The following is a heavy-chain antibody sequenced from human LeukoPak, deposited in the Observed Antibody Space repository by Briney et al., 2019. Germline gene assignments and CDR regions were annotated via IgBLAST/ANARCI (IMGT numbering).Heavy chain of an antibody. CDR2: IFYSGTT. CDR1: GDSISSYY. D-gene: IGHD3-16*01. V-gene: IGHV4-59*01. CDR3: ARDLYVYMDV. Sequence: SETLSLTCTVSGDSISSYYWSWIRQPPGKGLEWIGCIFYSGTTNYNPSLKSRVTISEDTSKNQFSLKLSSVTAADTAVYYCARDLYVYMDVWGKGTTVTVSS. J-gene: IGHJ6*03.